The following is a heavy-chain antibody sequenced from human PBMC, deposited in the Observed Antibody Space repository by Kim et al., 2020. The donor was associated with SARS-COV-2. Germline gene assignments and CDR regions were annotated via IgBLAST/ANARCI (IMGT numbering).Heavy chain of an antibody. J-gene: IGHJ5*02. CDR1: GFTFSSYA. Sequence: LSLTCAASGFTFSSYAMHWVRQAPGKGLEWVAVISYDGSNKYYADSVKGRFTISRDNSKNTLYLQMNSLRAEDTAVYYCARSGSGSYTNWFDPWGQGTLVTVSS. CDR3: ARSGSGSYTNWFDP. CDR2: ISYDGSNK. V-gene: IGHV3-30*04. D-gene: IGHD3-10*01.